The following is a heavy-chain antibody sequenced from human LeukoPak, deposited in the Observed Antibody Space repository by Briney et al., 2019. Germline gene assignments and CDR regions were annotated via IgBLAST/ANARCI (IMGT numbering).Heavy chain of an antibody. D-gene: IGHD3-3*01. CDR1: GFTFSSYW. Sequence: GGSLRLSCAASGFTFSSYWMSWVRQAPGKGLEWVANIKQDGSEKYYVDSVKGRFTISRDNAKNSLYLQMNSLRAEDTAVYYCARIRGDYDFWSGYYIPDYWGQGTLVTVSS. J-gene: IGHJ4*02. V-gene: IGHV3-7*01. CDR3: ARIRGDYDFWSGYYIPDY. CDR2: IKQDGSEK.